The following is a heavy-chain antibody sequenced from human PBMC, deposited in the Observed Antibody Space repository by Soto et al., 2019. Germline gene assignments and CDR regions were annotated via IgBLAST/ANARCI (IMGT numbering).Heavy chain of an antibody. CDR2: IVVGSGNT. J-gene: IGHJ4*02. Sequence: QMPLVQSGPEVKKPGTSVKVSCKASGFTFTSSAMQWVRQARGQRLEWIGWIVVGSGNTNCAQKFQERVTITRDMSTSTAYMELSSLRSEDTAVYYCAADTYSSSWYTNFDYWGQGTLVTVSS. CDR1: GFTFTSSA. V-gene: IGHV1-58*02. D-gene: IGHD6-13*01. CDR3: AADTYSSSWYTNFDY.